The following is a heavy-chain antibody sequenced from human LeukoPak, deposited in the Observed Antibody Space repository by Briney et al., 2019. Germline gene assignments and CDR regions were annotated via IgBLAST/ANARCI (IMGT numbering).Heavy chain of an antibody. D-gene: IGHD2-15*01. Sequence: GASVKVSCKASGYTFTSYAMHWVRQAPGQRLEWMEWINACNGNTKYSQKFQGRVTITRDTSASTAYMELSSLRSEDTAVYYCARGPCSGGSCYSRFTRSAYFDYWGQGTLVTVSS. CDR3: ARGPCSGGSCYSRFTRSAYFDY. CDR1: GYTFTSYA. CDR2: INACNGNT. J-gene: IGHJ4*02. V-gene: IGHV1-3*01.